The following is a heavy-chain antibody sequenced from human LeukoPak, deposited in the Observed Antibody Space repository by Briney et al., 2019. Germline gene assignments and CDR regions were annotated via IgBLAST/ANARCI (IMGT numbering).Heavy chain of an antibody. V-gene: IGHV3-9*03. D-gene: IGHD1-14*01. Sequence: PGGSLRLSCAASGFTFADYAMHWVRQAPGKGLEWVSGISWNSDSIGYADSVKGRYTISRDNAKNSLYLQMNSLRAEDMALYYCAKDRKLRGLDAFDIWGQGTMVTVSS. J-gene: IGHJ3*02. CDR2: ISWNSDSI. CDR1: GFTFADYA. CDR3: AKDRKLRGLDAFDI.